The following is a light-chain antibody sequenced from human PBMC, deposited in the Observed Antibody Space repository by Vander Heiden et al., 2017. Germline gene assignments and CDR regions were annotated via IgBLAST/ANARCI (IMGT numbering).Light chain of an antibody. CDR3: QQDDTSPVT. CDR2: GTS. Sequence: EVVLTQSPGTLSLSPGERGTLSCRASQSISVSYLAWYQQKPGQAPRLLIYGTSSRATGIPDRFSGSGSGTDFTLTISRLEPEDFAVYYCQQDDTSPVTFGQGTKVEIK. J-gene: IGKJ1*01. CDR1: QSISVSY. V-gene: IGKV3-20*01.